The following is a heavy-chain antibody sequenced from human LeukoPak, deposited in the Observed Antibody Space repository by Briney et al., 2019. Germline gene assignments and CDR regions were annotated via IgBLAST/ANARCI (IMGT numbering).Heavy chain of an antibody. J-gene: IGHJ6*03. CDR1: GYTFTSNY. Sequence: ASVKVSCKAFGYTFTSNYMHWVRQAPGQGPEWMGVISPSGGSTTYAQKFQGRVTLTRNMSTSTDYLELSSLRSEDTAVYYCAGIPTAYYYYYMDVWGKGTTVTVSS. V-gene: IGHV1-46*01. CDR2: ISPSGGST. CDR3: AGIPTAYYYYYMDV. D-gene: IGHD1-14*01.